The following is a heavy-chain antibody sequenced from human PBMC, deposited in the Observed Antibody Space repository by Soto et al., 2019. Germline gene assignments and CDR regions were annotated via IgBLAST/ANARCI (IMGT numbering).Heavy chain of an antibody. Sequence: GGSLRLSCAASGFTFSSYGMHWVRQAPGKGLEWVAVISYDGSNKYYADSVKGRFTISRDNSKNTLYLQMNSLRAEDTAVYYCAKDYFKELVRKVAYYFDYWGQGTLVTVSS. CDR3: AKDYFKELVRKVAYYFDY. V-gene: IGHV3-30*18. J-gene: IGHJ4*02. CDR1: GFTFSSYG. D-gene: IGHD6-6*01. CDR2: ISYDGSNK.